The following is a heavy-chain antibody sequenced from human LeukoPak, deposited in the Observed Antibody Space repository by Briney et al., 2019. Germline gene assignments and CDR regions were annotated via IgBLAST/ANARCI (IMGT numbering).Heavy chain of an antibody. CDR2: INPSGGST. CDR3: ARAVAGKDYYYCMDV. J-gene: IGHJ6*03. V-gene: IGHV1-46*01. Sequence: ASVKVSCKASGYTFTSYYMHWVRQAPGQGLEWMGIINPSGGSTSYAQKFQGRVTMTRDMSTSTAYMELRSLRSDDTAVYYCARAVAGKDYYYCMDVWGKGTTVTISS. CDR1: GYTFTSYY. D-gene: IGHD6-19*01.